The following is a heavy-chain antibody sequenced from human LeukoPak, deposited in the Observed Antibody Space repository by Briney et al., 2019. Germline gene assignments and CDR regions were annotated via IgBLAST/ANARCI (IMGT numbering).Heavy chain of an antibody. D-gene: IGHD2-2*01. V-gene: IGHV1-8*01. CDR3: VRGKYQLPQ. J-gene: IGHJ4*02. CDR2: MNPNSGNT. Sequence: ASVKVSCKASGYTFTSYDINWVRQATGQGLEWMGWMNPNSGNTGYAQKFRGRVTMTRNTSISTAYMELSSLRSDDTAVYYCVRGKYQLPQWGQGTLVTVSS. CDR1: GYTFTSYD.